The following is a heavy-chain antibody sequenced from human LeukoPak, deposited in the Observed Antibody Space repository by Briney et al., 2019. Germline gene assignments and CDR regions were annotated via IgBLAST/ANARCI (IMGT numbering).Heavy chain of an antibody. CDR3: AKPTPAMGLCIDY. D-gene: IGHD2-2*01. CDR2: ISNNGGYT. Sequence: PGGSLRLSCAASGFTFSSSAMSWVRQAPGKGLEWVSAISNNGGYTYYADSVQGRFTISRDNSKSTLCLQMNSLRAEDTAVYYCAKPTPAMGLCIDYWGQGTLVTVSS. CDR1: GFTFSSSA. V-gene: IGHV3-23*01. J-gene: IGHJ4*02.